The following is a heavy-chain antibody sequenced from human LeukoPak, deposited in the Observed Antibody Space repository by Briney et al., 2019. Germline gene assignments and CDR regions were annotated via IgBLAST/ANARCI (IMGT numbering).Heavy chain of an antibody. D-gene: IGHD5-12*01. Sequence: SETLSLTCAVYGGSFSGYYWSWIRQPPGKGLEWIGEINHSGSTNYNPSLKSRVTISVDTSKNQFPLKLSSVTAADTAVYYCARDPTILYGMDVWGQGTTVTVSS. J-gene: IGHJ6*02. CDR1: GGSFSGYY. CDR2: INHSGST. V-gene: IGHV4-34*01. CDR3: ARDPTILYGMDV.